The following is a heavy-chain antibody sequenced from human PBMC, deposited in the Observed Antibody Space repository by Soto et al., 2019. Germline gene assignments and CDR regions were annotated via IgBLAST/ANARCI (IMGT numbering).Heavy chain of an antibody. J-gene: IGHJ6*02. CDR3: ARDLIYDLVTYGMDV. V-gene: IGHV1-2*04. D-gene: IGHD2-21*02. Sequence: ASLKVSCKASGYTFSVDYMDWVRRAPGQGLEWMGWINPNSGGTNYAQKFQGWVTMTRDTSISTAYMELSRLRSDDTAVYYCARDLIYDLVTYGMDVWGQGTTVTVSS. CDR2: INPNSGGT. CDR1: GYTFSVDY.